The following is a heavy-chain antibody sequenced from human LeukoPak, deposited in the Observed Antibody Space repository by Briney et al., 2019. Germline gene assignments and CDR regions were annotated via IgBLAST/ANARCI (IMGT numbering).Heavy chain of an antibody. Sequence: PGGSLRLSCAASGFTFSSYAMHWVRQAPGKGLEWVAVISYDGSNKYYADSVKGRFTISRDNSKNTLYLQMNSPRAEDTAVYYCARDRTMIDGMDVWGQGTTVTVSS. V-gene: IGHV3-30*04. J-gene: IGHJ6*02. CDR1: GFTFSSYA. CDR2: ISYDGSNK. CDR3: ARDRTMIDGMDV. D-gene: IGHD3-22*01.